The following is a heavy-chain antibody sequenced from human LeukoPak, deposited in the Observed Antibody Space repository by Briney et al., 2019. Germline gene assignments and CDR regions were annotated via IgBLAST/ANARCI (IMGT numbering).Heavy chain of an antibody. D-gene: IGHD3-3*01. Sequence: GGSLRLSCAASGFTFSSYAMHWVRQAPGKGLEWVAVISYDGSNKYYADSVKGRFTISRDNSKNTLYLQMNSLRAEDTAVYYCAKIGRRYDFWTGYYEEEVDYMDVWGKGTTVTVSS. CDR3: AKIGRRYDFWTGYYEEEVDYMDV. CDR2: ISYDGSNK. V-gene: IGHV3-30*04. J-gene: IGHJ6*03. CDR1: GFTFSSYA.